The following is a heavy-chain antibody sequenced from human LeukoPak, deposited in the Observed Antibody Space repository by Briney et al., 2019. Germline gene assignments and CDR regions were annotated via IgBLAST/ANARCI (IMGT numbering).Heavy chain of an antibody. J-gene: IGHJ3*02. CDR3: ARVRDGYNDAYDI. D-gene: IGHD5-24*01. CDR1: GGTFSSYA. CDR2: IIPIFGTA. V-gene: IGHV1-69*06. Sequence: EASVKVSCKASGGTFSSYAISWVRQAPGQGLEWMGGIIPIFGTANYAQDFQGRVTLTGDTSTSTVYMELSSLRSEDTAVYYCARVRDGYNDAYDIWGQGTMVTVTS.